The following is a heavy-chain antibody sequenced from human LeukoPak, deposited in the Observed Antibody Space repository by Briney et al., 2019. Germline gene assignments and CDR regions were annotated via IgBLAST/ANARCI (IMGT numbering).Heavy chain of an antibody. Sequence: SETLSLTCIVSGGSTTGYYWSWIRQPAGKGLEWIGRIYTSGSPNYTPSLKSRVTISVDKSKNQLSLQLSSVTAADTAVYYCAREKAGAFDYWGQGSLVTVSS. CDR3: AREKAGAFDY. J-gene: IGHJ4*02. V-gene: IGHV4-4*07. CDR1: GGSTTGYY. D-gene: IGHD6-19*01. CDR2: IYTSGSP.